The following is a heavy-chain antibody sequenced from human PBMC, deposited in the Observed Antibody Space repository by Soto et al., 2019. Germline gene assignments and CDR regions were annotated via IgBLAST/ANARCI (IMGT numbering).Heavy chain of an antibody. V-gene: IGHV4-30-4*01. Sequence: PWETLSLTCTVSGASISSGDYFWSWIRQSPGKGLQWIGYIYDSGSSYYNPSLKSRVTMSVDTSKNQFSLKLSSVTAADTAVYYCAREKGYISGPKNFDYWGQGTLVTVSS. CDR3: AREKGYISGPKNFDY. D-gene: IGHD5-12*01. CDR1: GASISSGDYF. CDR2: IYDSGSS. J-gene: IGHJ4*02.